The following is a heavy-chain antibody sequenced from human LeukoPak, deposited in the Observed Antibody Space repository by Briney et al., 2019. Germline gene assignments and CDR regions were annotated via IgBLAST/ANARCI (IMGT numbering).Heavy chain of an antibody. CDR1: GGSISSSSYY. Sequence: PSETLSLTCTVSGGSISSSSYYWGWIRQPPGKGLEWIGSIYYIGSTHYNPSLKSRVTISVDTSKNQFSLKLSSVTAADTAVYXXAXXXXSSSWYPPYYYYMDVWGKGTTVTVSS. V-gene: IGHV4-39*01. D-gene: IGHD6-13*01. J-gene: IGHJ6*03. CDR3: AXXXXSSSWYPPYYYYMDV. CDR2: IYYIGST.